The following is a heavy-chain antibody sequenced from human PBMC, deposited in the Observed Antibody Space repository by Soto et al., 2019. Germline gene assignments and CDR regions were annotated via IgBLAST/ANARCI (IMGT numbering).Heavy chain of an antibody. CDR1: GGSISSGGYY. Sequence: QVQLQESGPGLVKPSQTLSLTCTVSGGSISSGGYYWSWIRQHPGKGLGWIGYIYYSGSTYYNPSLTSRVTISVDTSKNQFSLKLSSVTAADTAVYYCARDSTVSYYYYCMDVWGQGTTVTVSS. D-gene: IGHD1-20*01. CDR3: ARDSTVSYYYYCMDV. J-gene: IGHJ6*02. V-gene: IGHV4-31*03. CDR2: IYYSGST.